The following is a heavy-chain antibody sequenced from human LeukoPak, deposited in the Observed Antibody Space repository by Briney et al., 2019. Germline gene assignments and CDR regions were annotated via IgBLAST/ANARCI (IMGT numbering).Heavy chain of an antibody. D-gene: IGHD1-26*01. Sequence: ASVRVSCKASGYTFTSYDINWVRQATGQGLEWMGWMNPNSGNTGYAQKFQGRVTMTRNTSISTAYMELSSLRSDDTAVYYCARCPPSGSYACVHWGQGTLVTVSS. CDR3: ARCPPSGSYACVH. CDR1: GYTFTSYD. V-gene: IGHV1-8*01. CDR2: MNPNSGNT. J-gene: IGHJ4*02.